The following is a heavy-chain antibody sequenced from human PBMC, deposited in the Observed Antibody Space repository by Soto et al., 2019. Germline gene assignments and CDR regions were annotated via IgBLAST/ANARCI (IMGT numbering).Heavy chain of an antibody. CDR2: ISGSGDST. Sequence: EVQLLESGGGLVQPGGSLRLSCAASGFTFSSYAMSWVRQAPGKGLEWVSAISGSGDSTYYADSVKGRFTISRDNSKNTVYLQMNSLRAEETAVYSCAKVNYDSSGYYPDAFDIWGQGTMVTVSS. J-gene: IGHJ3*02. V-gene: IGHV3-23*01. D-gene: IGHD3-22*01. CDR3: AKVNYDSSGYYPDAFDI. CDR1: GFTFSSYA.